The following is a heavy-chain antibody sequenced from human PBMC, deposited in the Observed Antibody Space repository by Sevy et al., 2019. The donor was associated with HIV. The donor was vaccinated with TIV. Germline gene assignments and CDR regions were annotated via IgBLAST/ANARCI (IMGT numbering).Heavy chain of an antibody. CDR2: LSFGCGKI. Sequence: GGSLRLSCAASGFDFSIYSMSWVRQAPGKGLEWVSTLSFGCGKINYPDSVKGRFTISRDNSKSSVYLQMNNMRVEDTAVYYCAGEGCTKPHDYWGQGTLVTVSS. J-gene: IGHJ4*02. CDR3: AGEGCTKPHDY. V-gene: IGHV3-23*01. D-gene: IGHD2-8*01. CDR1: GFDFSIYS.